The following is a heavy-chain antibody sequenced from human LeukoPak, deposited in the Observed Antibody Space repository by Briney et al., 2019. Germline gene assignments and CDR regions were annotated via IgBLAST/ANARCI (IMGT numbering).Heavy chain of an antibody. V-gene: IGHV1-2*02. CDR2: INPNGGGT. D-gene: IGHD3-3*01. J-gene: IGHJ5*02. CDR3: ARDLGSIFGVVTPNWFDP. Sequence: ASVKVSCKASGGTFSSYAISWVRQAPGQGLEWMGWINPNGGGTNYAQKFQGRVTMTRDTSISTAYMELSRLRSDDTAVYYCARDLGSIFGVVTPNWFDPWGQGTLVTVSS. CDR1: GGTFSSYA.